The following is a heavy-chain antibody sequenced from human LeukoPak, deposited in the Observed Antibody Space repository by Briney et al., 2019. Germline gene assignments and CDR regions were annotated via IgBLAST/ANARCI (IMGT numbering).Heavy chain of an antibody. V-gene: IGHV3-23*01. CDR2: ISGNGGST. CDR1: GFTFSSYA. D-gene: IGHD4-11*01. J-gene: IGHJ4*02. Sequence: QTGGSLRLSCAASGFTFSSYAMSWVRQAPGKGLEWVSAISGNGGSTYYTDSVKGRFTISRDNSKNTLYLQMNSLRAEDTAVYYCAKEVGYSNRPCYRFDYWGQGTLVTVSS. CDR3: AKEVGYSNRPCYRFDY.